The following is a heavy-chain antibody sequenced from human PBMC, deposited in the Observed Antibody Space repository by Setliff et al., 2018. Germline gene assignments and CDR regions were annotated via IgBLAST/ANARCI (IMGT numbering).Heavy chain of an antibody. J-gene: IGHJ5*01. CDR3: TTGPRDSRNYMTWLDS. Sequence: GGSLRLSCSVSGITFKNAWMTWVRQAQGKGPEWVGRIKSSREGATSDYGAPAKGRFTISRDDSKNMIYLQMNNLKSDDTGFYYCTTGPRDSRNYMTWLDSWGQGTLVTV. CDR1: GITFKNAW. V-gene: IGHV3-15*01. CDR2: IKSSREGATS. D-gene: IGHD4-4*01.